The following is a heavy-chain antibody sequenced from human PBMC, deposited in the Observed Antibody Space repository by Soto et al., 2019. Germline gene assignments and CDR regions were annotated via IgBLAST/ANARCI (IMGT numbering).Heavy chain of an antibody. J-gene: IGHJ4*02. Sequence: GASVKVSCKASGGTFSSYAISWVRQAPGQGLEWTGGIIPIFGTANYAQKFQGRVTITADESTSTAYMELSSLRSEDTAVYYCARDLKKEDPTFGYDFWSGYYPFDYWGQGTLVTVSS. CDR2: IIPIFGTA. CDR3: ARDLKKEDPTFGYDFWSGYYPFDY. CDR1: GGTFSSYA. V-gene: IGHV1-69*13. D-gene: IGHD3-3*01.